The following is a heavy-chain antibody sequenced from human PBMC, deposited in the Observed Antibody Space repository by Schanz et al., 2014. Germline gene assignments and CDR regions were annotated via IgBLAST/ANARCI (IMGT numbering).Heavy chain of an antibody. CDR3: AKDFTGSGIFFNS. CDR1: GLTFSNHA. J-gene: IGHJ5*01. Sequence: EVQLVESGGGLVQPGGSLRLSCAASGLTFSNHAMSWVRQAPGKGLEWVSAISGSGDKTFYADSVRGRFTISRDNSRNTLYLQMNSLRAEDTAVYYCAKDFTGSGIFFNSWGQGTLVSVSS. CDR2: ISGSGDKT. V-gene: IGHV3-23*04. D-gene: IGHD3-10*01.